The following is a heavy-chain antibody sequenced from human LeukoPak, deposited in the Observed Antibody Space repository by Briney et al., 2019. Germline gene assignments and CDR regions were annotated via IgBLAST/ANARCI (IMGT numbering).Heavy chain of an antibody. J-gene: IGHJ4*02. CDR3: ARLGYYDSSGYFLFDY. D-gene: IGHD3-22*01. CDR2: INPNSGGT. V-gene: IGHV1-2*02. Sequence: GASVKVSCKASGYTFTGYYMHWVRQAPGQGLEWMGWINPNSGGTNYAQKLQGRVTMTRDTSISTAYMELSRLRSDDTAVYYCARLGYYDSSGYFLFDYWGQGTLVTVSS. CDR1: GYTFTGYY.